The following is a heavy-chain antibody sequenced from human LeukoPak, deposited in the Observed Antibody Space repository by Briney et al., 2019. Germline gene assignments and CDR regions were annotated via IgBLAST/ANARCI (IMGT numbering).Heavy chain of an antibody. CDR3: ARDNEYSSASDY. V-gene: IGHV4-59*11. Sequence: SETLSLTCTVSGGSISSHYWSWILQPPGKGLEWIGYIYYSGGTNYNPSLKSRVTISVDTSKNQFSLKLSSVTAADTAVYYCARDNEYSSASDYWGQGTLVTVSS. J-gene: IGHJ4*02. D-gene: IGHD6-19*01. CDR1: GGSISSHY. CDR2: IYYSGGT.